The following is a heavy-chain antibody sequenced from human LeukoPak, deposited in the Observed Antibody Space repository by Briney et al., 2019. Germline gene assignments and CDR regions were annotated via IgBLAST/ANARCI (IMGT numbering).Heavy chain of an antibody. CDR1: GGSISSSSYY. CDR2: IYYSGST. Sequence: PSETLSLTCTVSGGSISSSSYYWSWVRQPPGKGLEWIGSIYYSGSTYYNPSLKSRVTISVDTSKNQFSLKLSSVTAADTAVYYCARRRATDAAWGQGTLVTVSS. CDR3: ARRRATDAA. J-gene: IGHJ5*02. V-gene: IGHV4-39*01.